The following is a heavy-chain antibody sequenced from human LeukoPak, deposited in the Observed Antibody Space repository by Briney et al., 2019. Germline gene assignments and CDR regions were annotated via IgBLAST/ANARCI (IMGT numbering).Heavy chain of an antibody. V-gene: IGHV4-59*01. CDR2: IYYSGST. J-gene: IGHJ6*03. Sequence: SETLSLTCTVSGGSISSYYWSWIRRPPGKGLEWIGYIYYSGSTNYNPSLKSRVTISVDTSKNQFSLKLSSVTAADAAVYYCASSSGGSWYYYMDVWGKGTTVTVSS. CDR1: GGSISSYY. CDR3: ASSSGGSWYYYMDV. D-gene: IGHD2-15*01.